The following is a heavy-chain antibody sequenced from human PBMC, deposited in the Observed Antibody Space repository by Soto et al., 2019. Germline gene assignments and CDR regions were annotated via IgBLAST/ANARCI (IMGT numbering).Heavy chain of an antibody. CDR1: GGSISSGGYY. Sequence: PSETLSLTCTVSGGSISSGGYYWSWIRQHPGKGLEWIGYIYYSGSTNYNPSLKSRVTISVDTSKNQFSLKLSSVTAADTAVYYCARGWVVAATQYYFDYWGQGTLVTVSS. D-gene: IGHD2-15*01. J-gene: IGHJ4*02. CDR3: ARGWVVAATQYYFDY. CDR2: IYYSGST. V-gene: IGHV4-61*08.